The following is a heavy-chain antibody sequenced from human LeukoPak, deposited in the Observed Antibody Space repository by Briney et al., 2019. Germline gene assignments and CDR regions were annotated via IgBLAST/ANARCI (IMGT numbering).Heavy chain of an antibody. D-gene: IGHD6-13*01. Sequence: GGSLRLSCAASGFTFNSHAMSWVRQAPGRGLEWVSAISGSGGNTYYADSVKGRFTISRDSSKNTLDLQMNSLRAEDTAVYYCARDSPYYSSSWYGMDVWGQGTTVTVSS. CDR1: GFTFNSHA. CDR2: ISGSGGNT. CDR3: ARDSPYYSSSWYGMDV. J-gene: IGHJ6*02. V-gene: IGHV3-23*01.